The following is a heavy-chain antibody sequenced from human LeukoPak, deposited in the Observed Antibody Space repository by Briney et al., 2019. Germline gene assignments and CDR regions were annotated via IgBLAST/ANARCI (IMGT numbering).Heavy chain of an antibody. CDR2: INHSGST. Sequence: PSETLSLTCAVYGGSFSGYYWSWIRQPPGKGLEWIGEINHSGSTNYNPSLKSRVTISVDRSKNQFSLKLSSVTAADTAVYYCARGQQLVDYWGQGTLVTVSS. J-gene: IGHJ4*02. V-gene: IGHV4-34*01. D-gene: IGHD6-13*01. CDR1: GGSFSGYY. CDR3: ARGQQLVDY.